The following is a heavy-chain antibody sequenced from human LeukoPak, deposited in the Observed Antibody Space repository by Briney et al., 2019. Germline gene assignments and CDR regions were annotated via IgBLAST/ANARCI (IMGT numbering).Heavy chain of an antibody. J-gene: IGHJ5*02. CDR3: AKEDGYCSSTSCMNWFDP. Sequence: SETLSLTCTVSGGSISSYYWSWIRQPPGKGLEWIGYIYYSGSTNYNPSLKSRVTISVETSKNQFSLKLSSVTAADTAVYYCAKEDGYCSSTSCMNWFDPWGQGTLGTVSS. CDR1: GGSISSYY. V-gene: IGHV4-59*01. CDR2: IYYSGST. D-gene: IGHD2-2*03.